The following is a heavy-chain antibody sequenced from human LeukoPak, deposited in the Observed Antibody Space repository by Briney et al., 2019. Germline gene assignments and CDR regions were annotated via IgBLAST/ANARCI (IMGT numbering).Heavy chain of an antibody. Sequence: ASVKVSCKASGYTFIDYYMHWVRQAPGQGLELMGWINPKSGATKYAQKFQGRVTMTRDTSMSTFYMELSSLTSDDTAFYYCARVGASGSYTFWDYWGQGTLVTVSS. J-gene: IGHJ4*02. CDR1: GYTFIDYY. CDR3: ARVGASGSYTFWDY. CDR2: INPKSGAT. V-gene: IGHV1-2*02. D-gene: IGHD1-26*01.